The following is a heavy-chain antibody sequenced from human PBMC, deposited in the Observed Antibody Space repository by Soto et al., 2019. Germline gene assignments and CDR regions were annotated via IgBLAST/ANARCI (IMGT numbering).Heavy chain of an antibody. J-gene: IGHJ5*02. CDR2: IDYSGIT. D-gene: IGHD6-25*01. V-gene: IGHV4-59*01. CDR1: GGSISYNY. Sequence: SQTLSLTCTVSGGSISYNYRSCIRQPPGKGLEWIGYIDYSGITKYNPSLKSRVIILVDTSKNQFSLKLSSLTAADTAVYYCAREYSSGWHNWFDPWGQGTLVTVS. CDR3: AREYSSGWHNWFDP.